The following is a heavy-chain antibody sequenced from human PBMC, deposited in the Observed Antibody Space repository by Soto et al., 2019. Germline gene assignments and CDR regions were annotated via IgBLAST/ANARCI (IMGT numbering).Heavy chain of an antibody. Sequence: PSETLSLTCTVSGGSISSGGYYWSWIRQHPGKGLEWIGYIYYSGSTYYNPSLKSRVTISVDTSKNQFSLKLSSVTAADTAVYYCARTDNSCRFSLGMDVWGQGTTVTVSS. D-gene: IGHD2-2*01. CDR2: IYYSGST. J-gene: IGHJ6*02. V-gene: IGHV4-31*03. CDR1: GGSISSGGYY. CDR3: ARTDNSCRFSLGMDV.